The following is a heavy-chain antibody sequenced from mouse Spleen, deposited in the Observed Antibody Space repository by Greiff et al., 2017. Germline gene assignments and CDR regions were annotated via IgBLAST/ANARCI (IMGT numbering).Heavy chain of an antibody. CDR3: ARCYYDYEGHFDY. D-gene: IGHD2-4*01. CDR2: IYPGDGDT. CDR1: GYAFSSSW. V-gene: IGHV1-82*01. Sequence: VQLQQSGPELVKPGASVKISCKASGYAFSSSWMNWVKQRPGKGLEWIGRIYPGDGDTNYNGKFKGKATLTADKSSSTAYMQLSSLTSEDSAVYFCARCYYDYEGHFDYWGQGTTLTVSS. J-gene: IGHJ2*01.